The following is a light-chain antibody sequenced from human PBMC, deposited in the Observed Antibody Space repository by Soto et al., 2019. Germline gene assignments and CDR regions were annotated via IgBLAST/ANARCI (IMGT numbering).Light chain of an antibody. CDR1: QTISTF. CDR2: VAS. V-gene: IGKV1-39*01. CDR3: QHYNRYSEA. Sequence: DIQMTQSPSSLSASVGDRVTITCRASQTISTFLTWYQQRPGEAPKLLIYVASNLHTGVPSRFSGSGSGTDFTLTSNSLQPEYVATYYWQHYNRYSEAFGQGTKVEIK. J-gene: IGKJ1*01.